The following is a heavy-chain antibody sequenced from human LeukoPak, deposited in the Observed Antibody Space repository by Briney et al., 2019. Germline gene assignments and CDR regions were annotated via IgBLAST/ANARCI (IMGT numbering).Heavy chain of an antibody. D-gene: IGHD4-17*01. CDR3: ARYLRKLYGRGGDYYFYMDV. CDR1: GFIFTNYA. Sequence: GGSLRLSCVASGFIFTNYAMSWVRQVPGKGLEWVSGINWNGSGAGYADSVKGRFTISRDNAKNSLHLQMNSLKAEDTALFYCARYLRKLYGRGGDYYFYMDVWGKGTTVTVSS. CDR2: INWNGSGA. J-gene: IGHJ6*03. V-gene: IGHV3-20*04.